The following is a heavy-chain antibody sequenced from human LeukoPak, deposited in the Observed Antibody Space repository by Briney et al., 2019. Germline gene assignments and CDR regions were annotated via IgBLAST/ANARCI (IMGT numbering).Heavy chain of an antibody. CDR2: IYSGGST. Sequence: QPGGSLRLSCAASGFTVSSNYMSWVRQAPGKGLEWVSVIYSGGSTYYADSVKGRFTISRDNSKNTLYLQMNSLRAEDTAVYYCAREGGYYDSSGYENDAFDIWGQGTMVTVSS. V-gene: IGHV3-53*01. CDR3: AREGGYYDSSGYENDAFDI. J-gene: IGHJ3*02. D-gene: IGHD3-22*01. CDR1: GFTVSSNY.